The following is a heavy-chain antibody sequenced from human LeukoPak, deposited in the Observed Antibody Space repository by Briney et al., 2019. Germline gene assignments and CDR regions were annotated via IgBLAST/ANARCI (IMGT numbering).Heavy chain of an antibody. Sequence: PGGSLRLSCAASGFTFSSYGMHWVRQAPGKGLEWVAVIWYGGSNKYYADSVKGRFTISRDNSKNTLYLQMNSLRAEDTAVYYCAKSATNPYSNAYYYYYYMDVWGKGTTVTVSS. J-gene: IGHJ6*03. CDR2: IWYGGSNK. D-gene: IGHD4-11*01. CDR3: AKSATNPYSNAYYYYYYMDV. CDR1: GFTFSSYG. V-gene: IGHV3-30*02.